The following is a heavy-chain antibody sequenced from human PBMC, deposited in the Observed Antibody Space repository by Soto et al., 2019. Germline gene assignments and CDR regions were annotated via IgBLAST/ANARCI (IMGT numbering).Heavy chain of an antibody. Sequence: SGPTLVNPTQTLTLTCTFSGFSLSSLGMRVSWIRQPPGKTLEWLARIDWDDDKFYSTSLKTRLTISKDTSKNQVVLTMTNMDPVDTATYYCAHSGDQDYGDSFYYFDYWGQGPLVTVSS. V-gene: IGHV2-70*12. D-gene: IGHD4-17*01. CDR3: AHSGDQDYGDSFYYFDY. J-gene: IGHJ4*02. CDR1: GFSLSSLGMR. CDR2: IDWDDDK.